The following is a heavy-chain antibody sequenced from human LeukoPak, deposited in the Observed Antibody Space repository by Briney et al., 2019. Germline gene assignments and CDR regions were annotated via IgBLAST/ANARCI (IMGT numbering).Heavy chain of an antibody. CDR2: IRYDGTNK. Sequence: GGSLRLSCAASGLIFSDYGMHWVRQAPAKGREGVTFIRYDGTNKYYADSVKGRFTISRDNSKNTLYLQMDSLRTEDTAVYYCAKDRYCSSTSCSFGTTWFDPWGQGTLVTVSS. V-gene: IGHV3-30*02. CDR1: GLIFSDYG. J-gene: IGHJ5*02. CDR3: AKDRYCSSTSCSFGTTWFDP. D-gene: IGHD2-2*01.